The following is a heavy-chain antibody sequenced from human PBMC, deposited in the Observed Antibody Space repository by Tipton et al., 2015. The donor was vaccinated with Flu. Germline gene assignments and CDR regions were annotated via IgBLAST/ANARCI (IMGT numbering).Heavy chain of an antibody. CDR3: AREAIAAAGTGVDY. D-gene: IGHD6-13*01. CDR1: GFTFSSYW. Sequence: SLSLSCAASGFTFSSYWMSWVRQAPGKGLEWVANIKQDGSEKYYVDSVKGRFTISRDNAKNSLYLQMNSLRAEDTAVYYCAREAIAAAGTGVDYWGQGTLVTFSS. J-gene: IGHJ4*02. V-gene: IGHV3-7*01. CDR2: IKQDGSEK.